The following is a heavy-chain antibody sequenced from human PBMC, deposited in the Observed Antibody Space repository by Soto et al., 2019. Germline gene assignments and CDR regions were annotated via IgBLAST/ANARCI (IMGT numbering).Heavy chain of an antibody. CDR1: GGSISSSSYY. Sequence: SETLSLTCTVSGGSISSSSYYWGWIRQPPGKGLEWIGSIYYSGSTYYNPSLRSRVTISVDTSKNQFSLKLSSVTAADTAVYYCARLLAPGVVTAIGYWGQGTLVTVSS. J-gene: IGHJ4*02. CDR2: IYYSGST. D-gene: IGHD2-21*02. V-gene: IGHV4-39*01. CDR3: ARLLAPGVVTAIGY.